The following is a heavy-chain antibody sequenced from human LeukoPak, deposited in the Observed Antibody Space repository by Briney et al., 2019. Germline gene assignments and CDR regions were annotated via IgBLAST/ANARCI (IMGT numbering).Heavy chain of an antibody. CDR2: ISGSGGST. Sequence: QPGGSLRLSCAASGFTFSSYAMSWVRQAPGKGLEWVSAISGSGGSTYYADSVKGRFTISRDNSKNTLYLQMNSLRAEDTAVYYCTRFNQAPYSMDVWGQGTTVTVS. J-gene: IGHJ6*02. V-gene: IGHV3-23*01. CDR1: GFTFSSYA. CDR3: TRFNQAPYSMDV.